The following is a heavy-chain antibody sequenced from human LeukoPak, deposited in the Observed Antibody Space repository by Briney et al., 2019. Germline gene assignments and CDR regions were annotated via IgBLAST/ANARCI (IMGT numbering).Heavy chain of an antibody. Sequence: GGSLRLSCAASGFTFSSYAMSWVRQAPGKGLEWVSAISGSGGSTYYADSVKGRFTISRDNSKNTLYLQMNSLRAEDTAVYYCAKGLYDSSGYYYDYWGQGTLVTVSS. CDR1: GFTFSSYA. CDR2: ISGSGGST. V-gene: IGHV3-23*01. J-gene: IGHJ4*02. D-gene: IGHD3-22*01. CDR3: AKGLYDSSGYYYDY.